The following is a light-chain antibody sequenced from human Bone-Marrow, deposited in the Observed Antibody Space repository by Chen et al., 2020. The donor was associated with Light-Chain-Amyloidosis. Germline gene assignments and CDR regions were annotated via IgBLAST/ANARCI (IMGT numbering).Light chain of an antibody. CDR1: SGSIAPNY. CDR2: EDD. V-gene: IGLV6-57*01. Sequence: NFILTQPPSVSEAHGKTVIISCTRRSGSIAPNYVQWYQQRPGSSPTTVIYEDDQRPSGVPDRFSGSIDRSSNSASLTLSGLKTEDEADYYCQSYQGSSQGVFGGGTKLTVL. CDR3: QSYQGSSQGV. J-gene: IGLJ3*02.